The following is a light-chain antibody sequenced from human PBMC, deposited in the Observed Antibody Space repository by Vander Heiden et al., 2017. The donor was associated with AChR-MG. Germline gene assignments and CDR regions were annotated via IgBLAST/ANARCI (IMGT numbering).Light chain of an antibody. CDR2: QDS. Sequence: SYELTQPPSVSVSPGQTASITCSGDKLGDKYACWYQQKPGQSPGRVIYQDSKRPSGIPERFSGSNSGNTATLTISGTQAMDESDYYCQAWDSSTGVFGGGTKLTV. V-gene: IGLV3-1*01. J-gene: IGLJ2*01. CDR3: QAWDSSTGV. CDR1: KLGDKY.